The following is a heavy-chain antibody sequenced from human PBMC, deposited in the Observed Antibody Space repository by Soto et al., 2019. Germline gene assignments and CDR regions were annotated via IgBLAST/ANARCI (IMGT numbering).Heavy chain of an antibody. V-gene: IGHV6-1*01. CDR3: AREFPYXXSSDSYFDY. CDR1: GXSXSXKTCA. J-gene: IGHJ4*03. CDR2: TYYRSKWYN. Sequence: SQTLSLTXXXXGXSXSXKTCAXNWIRQSPSRGLEWLGRTYYRSKWYNDXXXSVKSRITVTPDTSKNQFSLHLNSVTPEDTAVYYCAREFPYXXSSDSYFDYXXXGALVTVSS. D-gene: IGHD6-19*01.